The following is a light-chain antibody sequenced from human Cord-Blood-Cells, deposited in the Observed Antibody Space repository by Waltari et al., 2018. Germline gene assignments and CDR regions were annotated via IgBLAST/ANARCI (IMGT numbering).Light chain of an antibody. J-gene: IGLJ3*02. CDR2: RNN. CDR1: SSNIGSNT. V-gene: IGLV1-44*01. Sequence: QSVLTQPPSASGTPGQRVTISCSGSSSNIGSNTVNWYQQLPGTAPKLLLYRNNQRPSGVPDRCSGSKSGNSASLAMRGLQDEDEADYYCAAWDDSLNGWVFGGGTKLTVL. CDR3: AAWDDSLNGWV.